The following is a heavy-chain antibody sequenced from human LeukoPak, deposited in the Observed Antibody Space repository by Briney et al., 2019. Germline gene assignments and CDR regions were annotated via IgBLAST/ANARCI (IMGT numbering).Heavy chain of an antibody. V-gene: IGHV1-46*01. CDR3: ASQVGTVAGFDP. CDR2: INPSGGST. CDR1: GYTFTSYY. D-gene: IGHD6-19*01. Sequence: ASVEVSCKASGYTFTSYYMHWVRQAPGQGLEWMGIINPSGGSTSYAQKFQGRVTMTRDTSTSTVYMELSSLRSEDTAVYYCASQVGTVAGFDPWGQGTLVTVSS. J-gene: IGHJ5*02.